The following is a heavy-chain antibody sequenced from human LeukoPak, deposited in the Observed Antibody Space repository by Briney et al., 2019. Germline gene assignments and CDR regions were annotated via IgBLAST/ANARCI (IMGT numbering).Heavy chain of an antibody. Sequence: GASVKVSCKASGYTFTGYYMHWVRQAPGQGLEWMGIINPSGGSTSYAQKFQGRVTITADESTSTAYMELSSLRSEDTAVYYCARVGGYDAFDIWGQGTMVTVSS. D-gene: IGHD3-16*01. CDR1: GYTFTGYY. J-gene: IGHJ3*02. CDR2: INPSGGST. V-gene: IGHV1-46*01. CDR3: ARVGGYDAFDI.